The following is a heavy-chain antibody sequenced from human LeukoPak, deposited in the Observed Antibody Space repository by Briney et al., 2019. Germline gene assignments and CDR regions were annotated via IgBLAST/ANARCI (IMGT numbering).Heavy chain of an antibody. V-gene: IGHV4-30-4*01. CDR1: GDSISSGDYC. CDR3: AGAVTGYYLSHYYFPY. CDR2: IYYNGIT. D-gene: IGHD3-9*01. J-gene: IGHJ4*02. Sequence: SETLSLTCTVSGDSISSGDYCWTWLRQPPGKGLEWIGYIYYNGITYYNPSLKSRVIISVDQPKKQFSLKLSSVTAADTAVYYCAGAVTGYYLSHYYFPYWGRGTLVTVSS.